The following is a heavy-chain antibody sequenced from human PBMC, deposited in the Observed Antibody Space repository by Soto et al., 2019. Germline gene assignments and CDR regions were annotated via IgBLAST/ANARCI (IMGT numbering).Heavy chain of an antibody. CDR3: ARRFGTTLSDYYYYMDV. CDR1: GYTFTSYD. J-gene: IGHJ6*03. D-gene: IGHD1-7*01. V-gene: IGHV1-8*01. CDR2: MNPNSGNT. Sequence: ASVKVSCKASGYTFTSYDINWVRQATGQGLEWMGWMNPNSGNTGYAQKFQGRVTMTRNTSISTAYMELSSLRSEDTAVYYCARRFGTTLSDYYYYMDVWGKGTTVTVSS.